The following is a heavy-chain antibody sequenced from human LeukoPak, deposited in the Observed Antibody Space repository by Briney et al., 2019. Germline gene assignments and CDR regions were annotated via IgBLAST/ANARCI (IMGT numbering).Heavy chain of an antibody. D-gene: IGHD4-17*01. CDR1: GLSFHDYY. V-gene: IGHV4-34*10. CDR2: INHSGYF. Sequence: PSDTLSLTCGVSGLSFHDYYWAWVPHTREKGLEWIGEINHSGYFNDSMSLKRRITLSIDTSRKQFSLNLRSVTVADAGFYYCTRMTTGHDYWGRGTLVTVSS. J-gene: IGHJ4*02. CDR3: TRMTTGHDY.